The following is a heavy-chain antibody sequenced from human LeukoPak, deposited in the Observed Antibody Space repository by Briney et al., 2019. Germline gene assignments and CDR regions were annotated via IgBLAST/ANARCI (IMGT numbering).Heavy chain of an antibody. CDR1: GYTFTSYA. D-gene: IGHD3-10*01. CDR3: AREDSGYYGSGSYYKRYWFDP. V-gene: IGHV1-3*01. J-gene: IGHJ5*02. CDR2: INAGNGNT. Sequence: ASVKVSCKASGYTFTSYAMHWVRQAPGQRLEWMGWINAGNGNTKYSQEFQGRVTITRDTSASTAYMELSRLRSDDTAVYYCAREDSGYYGSGSYYKRYWFDPWGQGTLVTVSS.